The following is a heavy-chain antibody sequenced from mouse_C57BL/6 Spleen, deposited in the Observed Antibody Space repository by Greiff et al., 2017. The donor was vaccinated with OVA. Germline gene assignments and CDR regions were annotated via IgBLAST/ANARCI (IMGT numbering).Heavy chain of an antibody. Sequence: VQLQESGAELVKPGASVKMSCKASGYTFTSYWITWVKQRPGQGLEWIGDIYPGSGSTNYNEKFKSKATLTVDTSSSTAYMQLSSLTSEDSAVYYCARIAATVVATRAMDYWGQGTSVTVSS. CDR3: ARIAATVVATRAMDY. J-gene: IGHJ4*01. CDR1: GYTFTSYW. CDR2: IYPGSGST. D-gene: IGHD1-1*01. V-gene: IGHV1-55*01.